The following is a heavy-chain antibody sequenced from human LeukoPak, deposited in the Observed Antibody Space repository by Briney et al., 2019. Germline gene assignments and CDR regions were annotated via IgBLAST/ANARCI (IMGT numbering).Heavy chain of an antibody. CDR3: ARVTRVVVAARDFDY. Sequence: PSETLSLTCTVSGYSISSGYYWGWIRQPPGKGLEWIGSIYHSGSTYYNPSLKSRVTISVDTSKNQFSLKLSSVTAADTAVYYCARVTRVVVAARDFDYWGQGTLVTVSS. CDR2: IYHSGST. V-gene: IGHV4-38-2*02. J-gene: IGHJ4*02. CDR1: GYSISSGYY. D-gene: IGHD2-15*01.